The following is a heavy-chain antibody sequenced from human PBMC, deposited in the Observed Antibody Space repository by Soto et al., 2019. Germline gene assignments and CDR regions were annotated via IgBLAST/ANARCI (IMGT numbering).Heavy chain of an antibody. CDR3: AKDKLAVAGSYFDY. Sequence: EVQLVESGGGLVQPGRSLRLSCAASGFTFDDYAMHWVRHAPGQGLEWVSGIIWNSGSIGYADSVKGRFTISRDNAKNSLYLQMNSLRAEDTALYYCAKDKLAVAGSYFDYWGQGTLVTVSS. CDR2: IIWNSGSI. V-gene: IGHV3-9*01. D-gene: IGHD6-19*01. J-gene: IGHJ4*02. CDR1: GFTFDDYA.